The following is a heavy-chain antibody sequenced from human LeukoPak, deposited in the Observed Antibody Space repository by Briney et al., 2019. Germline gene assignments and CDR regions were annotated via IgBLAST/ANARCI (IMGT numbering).Heavy chain of an antibody. V-gene: IGHV1-46*01. CDR1: GYTFTSYY. CDR3: ARVGKYCSSISCYVGESWFDP. J-gene: IGHJ5*02. D-gene: IGHD2-2*01. CDR2: INPSGGST. Sequence: ASVKVSCKASGYTFTSYYMHWVRQAPGQGLEWMGIINPSGGSTSYAQKFQGRVTMTRDTSITTAYMELSRLRSDDTAFYYCARVGKYCSSISCYVGESWFDPWGQGTLVTVSS.